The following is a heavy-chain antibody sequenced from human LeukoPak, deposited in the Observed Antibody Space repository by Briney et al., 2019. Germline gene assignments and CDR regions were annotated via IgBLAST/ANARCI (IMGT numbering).Heavy chain of an antibody. CDR2: ISPNTGGT. Sequence: GASVKVSCKASGYTFTDFYIHWVRHAPGHGLEWMGWISPNTGGTNYAQRFQGRVTMTRDTSITTTYLELRGLTSDDTAVYYCARHGYCGNPRCYPVYYYIDVWRKGTKVTVSS. V-gene: IGHV1-2*02. D-gene: IGHD2-2*03. CDR1: GYTFTDFY. CDR3: ARHGYCGNPRCYPVYYYIDV. J-gene: IGHJ6*03.